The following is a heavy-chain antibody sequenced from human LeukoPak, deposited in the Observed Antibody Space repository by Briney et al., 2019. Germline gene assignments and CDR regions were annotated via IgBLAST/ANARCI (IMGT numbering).Heavy chain of an antibody. Sequence: ASVKVSCKASGYTFTGYYMHWVRQAPGQGLEWMGWINPNSGGTNYAQKFQGRVTITADKSTSTAYMELSSLRSEDTAVYYCARHPTYSSSWYTLFWFDPWGQGTLVTVSS. CDR1: GYTFTGYY. CDR2: INPNSGGT. J-gene: IGHJ5*02. CDR3: ARHPTYSSSWYTLFWFDP. D-gene: IGHD6-13*01. V-gene: IGHV1-2*02.